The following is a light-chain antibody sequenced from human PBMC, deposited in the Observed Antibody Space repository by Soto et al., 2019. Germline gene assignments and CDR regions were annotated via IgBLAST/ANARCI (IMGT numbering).Light chain of an antibody. Sequence: EIGLTQSPATLSLSPGERVTLSCRASQSVSNSLAWYQQKPGQPPRLLIYDVSNRATGIPARFSGSGSGTEFTLTISSLQSEDFAVYYCQQYSKWPITFGQGTRLEIK. V-gene: IGKV3-11*01. CDR1: QSVSNS. CDR3: QQYSKWPIT. CDR2: DVS. J-gene: IGKJ5*01.